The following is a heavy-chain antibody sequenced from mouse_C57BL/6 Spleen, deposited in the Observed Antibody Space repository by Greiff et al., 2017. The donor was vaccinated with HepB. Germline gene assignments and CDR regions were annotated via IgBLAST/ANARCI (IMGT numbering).Heavy chain of an antibody. CDR3: ATLITTVVATDYAMDY. CDR1: GLSLTSYG. V-gene: IGHV2-3*01. Sequence: VQLVESGPGLVAPSQSLSITCTVPGLSLTSYGVSWVRQPPGKGLEWLGVIWGDGSTNDHSALISRLSISKDNSKSQVFLKLNSLQTDDTATYYCATLITTVVATDYAMDYWGQGTSVTVSS. CDR2: IWGDGST. D-gene: IGHD1-1*01. J-gene: IGHJ4*01.